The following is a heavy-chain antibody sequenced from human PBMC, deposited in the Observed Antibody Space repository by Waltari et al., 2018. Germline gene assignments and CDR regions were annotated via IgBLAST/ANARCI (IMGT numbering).Heavy chain of an antibody. V-gene: IGHV3-53*01. CDR3: ARGLRYPGAYYFDY. CDR2: IYSGGST. Sequence: EVQLVESGGGLLQPGGSLRLSCAASGFTVSSNYMSWVRQAPGKGLEWVSVIYSGGSTYYADSVKGRFTISRDNSKNTLYLQVNSLRAEDTAVYYCARGLRYPGAYYFDYWGQGTLVTVSS. J-gene: IGHJ4*02. D-gene: IGHD2-8*02. CDR1: GFTVSSNY.